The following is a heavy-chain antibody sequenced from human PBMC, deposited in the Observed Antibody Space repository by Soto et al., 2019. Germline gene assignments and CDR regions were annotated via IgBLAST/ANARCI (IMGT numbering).Heavy chain of an antibody. D-gene: IGHD3-3*01. CDR1: GFTFSSYW. V-gene: IGHV3-74*01. J-gene: IGHJ4*02. CDR3: ARGRTYYDFWSGYLGGFDY. Sequence: GSLRLSCAASGFTFSSYWMHWVRQAPGKGLVWVSRINSDGSSTSYADSVKGRFTISRDNAKNTLYLQMNSLRAEDTAVYYCARGRTYYDFWSGYLGGFDYWGQGTLVTVSS. CDR2: INSDGSST.